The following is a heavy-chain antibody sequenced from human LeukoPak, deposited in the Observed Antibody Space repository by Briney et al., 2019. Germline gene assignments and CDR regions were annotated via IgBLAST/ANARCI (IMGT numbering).Heavy chain of an antibody. J-gene: IGHJ4*02. Sequence: ASVKVSCKASGYTFTSYYMHWVRQAPGQGLEWMGIINPSGGSTSYAQKFQGRVTMTRDMSTSTVYMELSSLRSEDTAVYYCARSAVVVVPAATLGAHYYFDYWGQGTLVTVSS. CDR1: GYTFTSYY. D-gene: IGHD2-2*01. CDR2: INPSGGST. V-gene: IGHV1-46*01. CDR3: ARSAVVVVPAATLGAHYYFDY.